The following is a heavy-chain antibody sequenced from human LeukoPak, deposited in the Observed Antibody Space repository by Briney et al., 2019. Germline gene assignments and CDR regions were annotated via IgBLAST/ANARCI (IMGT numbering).Heavy chain of an antibody. CDR1: GFTFSSYA. Sequence: GSLRLSCAASGFTFSSYAMSWVRQAPGKGLEWVSAISGSGGSTYYADSVKGRFTISRDNSKNTLYLQMNSLRAEDTAVYYCAKVPPYIAARGLYYFDYWGQGTLVTVSS. CDR3: AKVPPYIAARGLYYFDY. J-gene: IGHJ4*02. D-gene: IGHD6-6*01. CDR2: ISGSGGST. V-gene: IGHV3-23*01.